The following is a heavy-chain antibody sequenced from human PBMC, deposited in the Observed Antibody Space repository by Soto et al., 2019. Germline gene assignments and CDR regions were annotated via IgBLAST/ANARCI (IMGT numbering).Heavy chain of an antibody. D-gene: IGHD4-17*01. Sequence: QVQLQQWGAGLLKPSETLSLTCAVYGGSFRGDDCSWIRQPPGKGLEWIGEINHSGSTNYNPSLKSRVTISVDTSKNQFSLKLSSVTAADTAVYYCARMGYYGYSGGDVWGQGTTVTVSS. CDR1: GGSFRGDD. J-gene: IGHJ6*02. V-gene: IGHV4-34*01. CDR2: INHSGST. CDR3: ARMGYYGYSGGDV.